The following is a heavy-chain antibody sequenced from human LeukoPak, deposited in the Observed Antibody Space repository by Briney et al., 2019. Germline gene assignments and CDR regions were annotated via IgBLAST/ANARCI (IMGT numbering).Heavy chain of an antibody. J-gene: IGHJ5*02. CDR2: ISSSGSTI. V-gene: IGHV3-11*01. D-gene: IGHD1-7*01. Sequence: GGSLGLSCAASGFTFSDYYMSWIRQAPGKGLEWVSYISSSGSTIYYADSVKGRFTISRDNAKNSLYLQMNSLRAEDTAVYYCARDRAGTTMRNWFGPWGQGTLVTVSS. CDR3: ARDRAGTTMRNWFGP. CDR1: GFTFSDYY.